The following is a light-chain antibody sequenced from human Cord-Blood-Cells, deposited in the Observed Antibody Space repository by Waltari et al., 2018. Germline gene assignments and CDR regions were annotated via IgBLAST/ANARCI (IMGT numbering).Light chain of an antibody. J-gene: IGLJ3*02. V-gene: IGLV1-44*01. Sequence: QSVLTQPPSASGTPGQRVTISCSGSSSNIGSNTVNWYQQLTGTAPKHLIYSNNQRPSGVPDRFSGSESGTSASLASSGLQSEDEADYYCAAWDDSLNGWVFGGGTKLTVL. CDR3: AAWDDSLNGWV. CDR1: SSNIGSNT. CDR2: SNN.